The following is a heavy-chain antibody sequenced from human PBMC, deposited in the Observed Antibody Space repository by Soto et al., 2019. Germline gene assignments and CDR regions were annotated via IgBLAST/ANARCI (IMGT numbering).Heavy chain of an antibody. Sequence: QVQLVESGGGVVQPGRSLRLSCAASGFTFSSYAMHWVRQAPGKGLEWVAVISYDGSNKYYADSVKGRFTISRDNSKNTLYLQMNSLRAEDTAVYYCARDSRKYDLYGPFDYWGQGTLVTVSS. J-gene: IGHJ4*02. CDR1: GFTFSSYA. CDR2: ISYDGSNK. CDR3: ARDSRKYDLYGPFDY. V-gene: IGHV3-30-3*01. D-gene: IGHD4-17*01.